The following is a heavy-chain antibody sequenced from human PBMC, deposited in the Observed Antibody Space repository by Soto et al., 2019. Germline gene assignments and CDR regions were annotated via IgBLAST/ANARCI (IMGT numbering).Heavy chain of an antibody. J-gene: IGHJ6*02. CDR1: GFTFSNYD. V-gene: IGHV3-13*01. CDR3: ARVWGSASYGPTYGMDV. Sequence: PGGSLRLSCAASGFTFSNYDMHWGLRGTGRGLEGVSASGTAGDTYYPGSLMGRYTLSRENAKTSLYLQMNSLRAGATAVSYCARVWGSASYGPTYGMDVWGQGTTVTVSS. CDR2: SGTAGDT. D-gene: IGHD3-10*01.